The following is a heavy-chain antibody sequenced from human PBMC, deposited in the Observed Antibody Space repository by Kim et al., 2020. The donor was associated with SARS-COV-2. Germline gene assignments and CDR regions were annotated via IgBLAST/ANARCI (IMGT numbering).Heavy chain of an antibody. Sequence: FYADSVKGRFTISRDNLKNTLYLQMNSLRAEDTAVYYCAKDFKSASSGNYWGQGTLVTVSS. D-gene: IGHD2-15*01. CDR3: AKDFKSASSGNY. J-gene: IGHJ4*02. V-gene: IGHV3-23*01.